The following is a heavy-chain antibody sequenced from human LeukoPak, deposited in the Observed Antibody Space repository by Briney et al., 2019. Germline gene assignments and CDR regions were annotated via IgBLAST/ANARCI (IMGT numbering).Heavy chain of an antibody. J-gene: IGHJ6*02. D-gene: IGHD1-26*01. CDR1: GGSISSGGYS. Sequence: SETLSLTCAVSGGSISSGGYSWSWIRQPPGKGLEWIGYIYHSGSTYYNPSLKSRVTISVDGSKNQFSLKLSSVTAADTAVYYCARVVGADGMDVWGQGTTVTVSS. CDR3: ARVVGADGMDV. V-gene: IGHV4-30-2*01. CDR2: IYHSGST.